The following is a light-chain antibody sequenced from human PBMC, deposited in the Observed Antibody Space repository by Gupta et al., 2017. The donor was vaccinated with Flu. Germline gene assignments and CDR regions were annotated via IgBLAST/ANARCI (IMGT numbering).Light chain of an antibody. Sequence: IHMPQSPSSLSAAVGDRVTITCRESQSISSYLNWYQQKPGKAPKLLIYSASSLQSGVPSRFSGGGSWADLTLTISSLQPEDFATYYCQQSYSTLLTFGGGTKVEI. V-gene: IGKV1-39*01. CDR1: QSISSY. J-gene: IGKJ4*01. CDR3: QQSYSTLLT. CDR2: SAS.